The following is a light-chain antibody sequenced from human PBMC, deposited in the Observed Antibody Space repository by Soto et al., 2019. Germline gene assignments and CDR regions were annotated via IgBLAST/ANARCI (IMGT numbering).Light chain of an antibody. CDR3: SSYTTSNTRQIV. J-gene: IGLJ1*01. Sequence: QSALTQPASVSGSPGQSITISCTGTSSDFGGYNYVSWYQHHPGKAPKLIIYDVTNRPSGVSNPFSGSKSGNTASLTSSGLLPEDEADYYCSSYTTSNTRQIVFGTGTKLTVL. CDR1: SSDFGGYNY. V-gene: IGLV2-14*03. CDR2: DVT.